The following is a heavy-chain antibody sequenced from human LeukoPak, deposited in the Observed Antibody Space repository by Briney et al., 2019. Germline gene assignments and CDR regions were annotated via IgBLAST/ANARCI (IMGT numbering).Heavy chain of an antibody. J-gene: IGHJ4*02. CDR2: VNPNSGGT. CDR1: GYTFTGYY. CDR3: ARGRWYSDY. Sequence: ASVNVSCKASGYTFTGYYMHWVRQAPGQGREWMGWVNPNSGGTNHAQKFQGRVTMTRATSISTAYMELSRLRSDDTAVYYCARGRWYSDYWGQGTLVTVSS. D-gene: IGHD6-13*01. V-gene: IGHV1-2*02.